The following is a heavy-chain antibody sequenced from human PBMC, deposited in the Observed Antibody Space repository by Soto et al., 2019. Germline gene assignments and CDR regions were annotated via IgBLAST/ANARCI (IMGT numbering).Heavy chain of an antibody. CDR3: ARLSGSYYSYYGMDV. CDR1: GYSFTSYW. CDR2: IYPGDSDT. V-gene: IGHV5-51*01. Sequence: GESLKISCKGSGYSFTSYWIGWVRQMPGKGLEWMGIIYPGDSDTRYSPSFQGQVTISADKSISTAYLQWSSLKASDTAMYYCARLSGSYYSYYGMDVWGQGTTVTVSS. D-gene: IGHD1-26*01. J-gene: IGHJ6*02.